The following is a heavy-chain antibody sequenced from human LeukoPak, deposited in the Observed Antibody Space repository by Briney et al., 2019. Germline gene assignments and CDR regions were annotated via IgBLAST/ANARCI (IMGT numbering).Heavy chain of an antibody. V-gene: IGHV4-39*01. J-gene: IGHJ4*02. D-gene: IGHD3-10*01. CDR2: TYSGGTA. CDR3: ARRVLGSGRQDC. CDR1: GGSISGNTYY. Sequence: SETLSLTCTVSGGSISGNTYYWVWLRQPPGKGLEWIGNTYSGGTAHYNPSLRSRVTISVDTSKSQISLKLSSLTAADTTVYYCARRVLGSGRQDCWGQGTLVTVSS.